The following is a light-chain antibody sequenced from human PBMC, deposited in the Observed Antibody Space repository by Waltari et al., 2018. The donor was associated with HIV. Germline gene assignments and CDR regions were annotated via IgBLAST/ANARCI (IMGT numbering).Light chain of an antibody. CDR1: QSISSY. Sequence: DIQMTQSPSSLSASVRDRVTITCLASQSISSYLKWYQQTPGKAHKLLIYAASSLQSGVPSRFICSGSGTDFTLTISSLQPEDFATYYCQQSYSIPYTFGQVTKLEIK. V-gene: IGKV1-39*01. CDR3: QQSYSIPYT. J-gene: IGKJ2*01. CDR2: AAS.